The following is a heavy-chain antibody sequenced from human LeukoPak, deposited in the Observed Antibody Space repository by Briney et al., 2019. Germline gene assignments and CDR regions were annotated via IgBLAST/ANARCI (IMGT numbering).Heavy chain of an antibody. CDR2: IHYSGST. Sequence: PSETLSLTCTVSSGSIISYYWNWIRQAPGKGLEWIGYIHYSGSTSYNPSLKSRVTISVDTSKNQFSLKLSSVTAADTAVYYCARRAGSSWSPLDYYYYMDVWGKGTTVTVSS. CDR1: SGSIISYY. J-gene: IGHJ6*03. CDR3: ARRAGSSWSPLDYYYYMDV. D-gene: IGHD6-13*01. V-gene: IGHV4-59*12.